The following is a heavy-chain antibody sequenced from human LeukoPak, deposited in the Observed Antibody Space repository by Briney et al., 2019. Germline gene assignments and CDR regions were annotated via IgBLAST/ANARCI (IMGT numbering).Heavy chain of an antibody. D-gene: IGHD1-26*01. V-gene: IGHV3-33*06. CDR3: AKDESREVGATCLGH. Sequence: GGSLRRSCAASGFTFRSYGMHWVRQAPGKGLEWVAVIWYDGSNKYYADSVKGRFTISRDNSKNTLYLQMNTLRAEDTAVYYCAKDESREVGATCLGHWGQGTLVTVSS. CDR2: IWYDGSNK. J-gene: IGHJ4*02. CDR1: GFTFRSYG.